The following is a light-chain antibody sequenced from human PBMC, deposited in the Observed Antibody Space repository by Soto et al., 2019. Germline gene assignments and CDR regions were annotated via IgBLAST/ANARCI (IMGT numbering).Light chain of an antibody. V-gene: IGKV3-20*01. J-gene: IGKJ2*01. CDR1: QSVSSNY. CDR2: AAS. CDR3: QLYGSSPPRYT. Sequence: EIVLTQSPGTLYLSPVERATLSCRASQSVSSNYLAWYQQKRGQAPRLLIYAASARATGIPDRFSGSGSGTDFTLTISRLEPEDFAVYFCQLYGSSPPRYTFGQGTKVDIK.